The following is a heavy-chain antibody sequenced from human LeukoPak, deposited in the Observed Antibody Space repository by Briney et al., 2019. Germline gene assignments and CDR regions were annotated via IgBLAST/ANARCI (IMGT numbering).Heavy chain of an antibody. CDR3: ANDLASYYYGMDV. CDR1: GFTFSSYA. V-gene: IGHV3-33*06. CDR2: IWDDGRNK. J-gene: IGHJ6*02. Sequence: PGGSLRLSCAASGFTFSSYAMHWVRQAPGKGLEWVAEIWDDGRNKYYADSVKGRFTISRDNSKKTLYLQMNSLRVEDTAVYYCANDLASYYYGMDVWGQGTTVTVSS.